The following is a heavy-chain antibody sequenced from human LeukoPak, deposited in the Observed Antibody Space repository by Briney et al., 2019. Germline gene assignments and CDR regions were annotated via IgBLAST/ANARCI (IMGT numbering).Heavy chain of an antibody. Sequence: SETLSLTCTVSGGSISSYYWSWIRQPPGKGLEWIGYIYYSGSTNYNPSLKSRVTISVDTSKNQFSLKLSSVTAADTAVYCCARDYCSGGSCYVDYWGQGTLVTVSS. D-gene: IGHD2-15*01. CDR3: ARDYCSGGSCYVDY. CDR1: GGSISSYY. V-gene: IGHV4-59*01. J-gene: IGHJ4*02. CDR2: IYYSGST.